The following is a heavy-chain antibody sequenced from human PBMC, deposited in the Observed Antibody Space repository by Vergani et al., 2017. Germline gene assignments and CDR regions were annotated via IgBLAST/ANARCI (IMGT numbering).Heavy chain of an antibody. D-gene: IGHD3-22*01. J-gene: IGHJ4*02. CDR3: VRITAMIVVVIFDY. V-gene: IGHV4-39*01. CDR2: IYYSGST. Sequence: QLQLQESGSGLVKPSETLSLTCTVSGGSISSSSYYWGWIRQPPGKGLEWIGSIYYSGSTYYNPSLKSRVTISVDTSKNQFSLKLSSVTAADTAVYYCVRITAMIVVVIFDYWGQGTLVTVSS. CDR1: GGSISSSSYY.